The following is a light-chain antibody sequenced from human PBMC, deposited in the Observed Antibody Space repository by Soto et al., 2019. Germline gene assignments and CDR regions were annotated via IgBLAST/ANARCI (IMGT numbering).Light chain of an antibody. CDR3: SSYTSSNTLI. J-gene: IGLJ2*01. CDR1: SSDICAYNR. CDR2: EVR. V-gene: IGLV2-18*02. Sequence: QSALTQPPSVSGSPGQSVTISCTGTSSDICAYNRVSWHQQPPGTAPKPMIYEVRDGTSGVPDRFSGSKSGNTASLTISGLQAGDEADYYCSSYTSSNTLIFGGGTQLTVL.